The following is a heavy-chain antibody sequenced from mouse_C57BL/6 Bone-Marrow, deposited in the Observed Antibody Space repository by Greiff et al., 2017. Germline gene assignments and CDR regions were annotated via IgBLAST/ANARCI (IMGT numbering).Heavy chain of an antibody. V-gene: IGHV1-18*01. D-gene: IGHD1-1*01. CDR3: ASGHYNSSSYGYFDV. J-gene: IGHJ1*03. CDR1: GYTFTDYN. CDR2: INPNNGGT. Sequence: EVQLQQSGPELVKPGASVKIPCKASGYTFTDYNMDWVKQSHGKSLEWIGDINPNNGGTIYNQKFKGKATLTVDKSSSTAYMELRSLTSEDTAVYYCASGHYNSSSYGYFDVWGTGTTVTVSS.